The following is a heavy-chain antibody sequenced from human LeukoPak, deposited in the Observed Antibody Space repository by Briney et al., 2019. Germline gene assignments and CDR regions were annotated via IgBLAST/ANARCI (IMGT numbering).Heavy chain of an antibody. CDR3: VRWMRYYFDY. CDR1: GGSFSGYY. CDR2: INHSGST. V-gene: IGHV4-34*01. J-gene: IGHJ4*02. Sequence: SETLSLTCAVYGGSFSGYYWSWIRQPPGKGLEWIGEINHSGSTNYNPSLKSRVTISVDTSKNQFSLKLSSVTAADTAVYYCVRWMRYYFDYWGQGTLVTVS. D-gene: IGHD2-2*03.